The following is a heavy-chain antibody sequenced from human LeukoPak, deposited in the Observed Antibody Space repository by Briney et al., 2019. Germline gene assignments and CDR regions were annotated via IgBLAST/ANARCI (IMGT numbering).Heavy chain of an antibody. V-gene: IGHV3-30*18. CDR2: ISYDGSNK. CDR3: AKEGPNYYGSGSYPLDY. J-gene: IGHJ4*02. D-gene: IGHD3-10*01. Sequence: PGGSLSLSCAASAFTFSSYGMHWVRQAPGKVLEWVAVISYDGSNKYYADSVKGRFTISRDNSKNTLYLQMNSLRAEDTAVYYCAKEGPNYYGSGSYPLDYWGQGTLVTVSS. CDR1: AFTFSSYG.